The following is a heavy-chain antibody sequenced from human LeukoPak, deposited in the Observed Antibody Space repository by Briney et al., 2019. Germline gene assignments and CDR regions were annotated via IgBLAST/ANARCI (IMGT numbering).Heavy chain of an antibody. Sequence: PGGSLRLSCAASGFTFSSYSMNWVRQAPGKGLEWVSSITTGSSYIYYADSVKGRFTISRDNSKNTLYLQMNSLRAEDTAVYYCARDCGGDCHGGFDYWGQGTLVTVSS. CDR1: GFTFSSYS. CDR3: ARDCGGDCHGGFDY. CDR2: ITTGSSYI. D-gene: IGHD2-21*02. V-gene: IGHV3-21*01. J-gene: IGHJ4*02.